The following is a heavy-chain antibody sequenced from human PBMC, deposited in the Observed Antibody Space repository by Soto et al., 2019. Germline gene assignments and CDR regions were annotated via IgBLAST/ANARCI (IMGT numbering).Heavy chain of an antibody. CDR1: VGTCSRYS. D-gene: IGHD2-2*01. J-gene: IGHJ6*02. CDR2: SIPAFGIA. Sequence: QVQLVQSGAEVKKPGSSVKVSCKASVGTCSRYSFTWVRQAPGHGLEWMGRSIPAFGIASYAQQFQGRVTITADKSTGTAYMEPCSLRSEDTAVYYCAREDRDRETGLVPAAIDGMDVWGQGTTVTVSS. V-gene: IGHV1-69*08. CDR3: AREDRDRETGLVPAAIDGMDV.